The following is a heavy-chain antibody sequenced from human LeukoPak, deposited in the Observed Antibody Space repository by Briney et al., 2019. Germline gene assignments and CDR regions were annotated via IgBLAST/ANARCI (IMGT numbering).Heavy chain of an antibody. J-gene: IGHJ5*02. Sequence: SVKVSCTASGGTFSSYAISWVRQAPGQGLEWMGGIIPIFGTANYAQKFQGRVTITADESTSTAYMELSSLRSEDTAVYYCARGYYDILTGRYNWFDPWGQGTLVTVSS. CDR1: GGTFSSYA. CDR3: ARGYYDILTGRYNWFDP. V-gene: IGHV1-69*13. CDR2: IIPIFGTA. D-gene: IGHD3-9*01.